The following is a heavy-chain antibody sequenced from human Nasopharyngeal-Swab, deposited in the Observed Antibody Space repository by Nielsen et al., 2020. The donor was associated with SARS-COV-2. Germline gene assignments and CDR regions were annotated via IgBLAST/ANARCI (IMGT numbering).Heavy chain of an antibody. Sequence: ESLKISCAASGFTFSSYSMNWVRQAPGKGLEWVSSISSSSSYIYYADSVKGRFTISRDNAKNSLYLQMNSLRAEDTAVYYCASFWSGYYTPDYWGQGTLVTVSS. CDR3: ASFWSGYYTPDY. D-gene: IGHD3-3*01. J-gene: IGHJ4*02. CDR2: ISSSSSYI. V-gene: IGHV3-21*01. CDR1: GFTFSSYS.